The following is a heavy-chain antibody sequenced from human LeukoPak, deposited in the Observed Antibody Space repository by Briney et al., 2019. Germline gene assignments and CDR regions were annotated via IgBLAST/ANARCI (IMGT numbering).Heavy chain of an antibody. D-gene: IGHD2-15*01. Sequence: GGSLRLSCAASGFMFSSYAMTWVRQAPGKGPEWVSAISGSGGSTHYADSVKGRFTISRDNSKNTLYLQMNSLKAEDTAVYYCAKETVVVVAATPDAFDIWGQGTMVTVSS. CDR2: ISGSGGST. CDR3: AKETVVVVAATPDAFDI. CDR1: GFMFSSYA. J-gene: IGHJ3*02. V-gene: IGHV3-23*01.